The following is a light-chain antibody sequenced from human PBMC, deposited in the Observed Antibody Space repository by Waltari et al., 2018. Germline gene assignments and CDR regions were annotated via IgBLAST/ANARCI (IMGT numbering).Light chain of an antibody. CDR2: WAS. J-gene: IGKJ1*01. CDR1: QSVLYSYNNKNY. CDR3: QQYYSTPPT. V-gene: IGKV4-1*01. Sequence: DIVMTQSPDSLAVSLGERATINCKFSQSVLYSYNNKNYIAWYQQKPGQPPKLLIYWASTREAGVPDRFSGSGSGTDFTLNISSLQAEDEAVYYCQQYYSTPPTFGQGTKVEIK.